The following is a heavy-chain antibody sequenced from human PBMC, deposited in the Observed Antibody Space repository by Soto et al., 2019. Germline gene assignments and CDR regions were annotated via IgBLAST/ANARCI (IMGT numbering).Heavy chain of an antibody. CDR2: IKEDGSEQ. D-gene: IGHD2-2*01. Sequence: EEQLVESGGGFVQPGGSLRLSCVASEFTFSKYWMSWVRQAPGKGLEWVANIKEDGSEQRLLDSVKGRFTISRDNAKNTLHLQMNSLRVEDTAVYDCARFELYCSVTGCFADAFDVWGQGTMVTVSS. CDR3: ARFELYCSVTGCFADAFDV. CDR1: EFTFSKYW. V-gene: IGHV3-7*01. J-gene: IGHJ3*01.